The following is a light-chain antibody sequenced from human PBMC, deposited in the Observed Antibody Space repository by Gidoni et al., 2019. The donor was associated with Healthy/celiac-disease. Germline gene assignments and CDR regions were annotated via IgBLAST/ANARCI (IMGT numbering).Light chain of an antibody. CDR3: QQRSNYLT. CDR1: QSVSSY. CDR2: DAS. Sequence: EIVLTQSPATLSLSPGERATLSCRASQSVSSYLAWYQQKPGQAPRLLIYDASNRATGIPARFSGSGSGTDFTLTFSSLEPEDFAVYYCQQRSNYLTFGGGTKVEIK. V-gene: IGKV3-11*01. J-gene: IGKJ4*01.